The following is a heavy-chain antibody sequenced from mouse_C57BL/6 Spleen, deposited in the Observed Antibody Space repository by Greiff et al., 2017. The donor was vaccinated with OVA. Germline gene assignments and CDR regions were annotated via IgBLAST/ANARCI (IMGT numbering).Heavy chain of an antibody. CDR1: GYTFTSYW. CDR3: ARRDYGRSAWFAY. Sequence: QVQLQQPGAELVKPGASVKMSCKASGYTFTSYWITWVKQRPGQGLEWIGDIYPGSGSTNYNEKFKSKATLTVDTSSSTAYMQLSSLTSEDSAVYYCARRDYGRSAWFAYWGQGTLVTVSA. CDR2: IYPGSGST. J-gene: IGHJ3*01. V-gene: IGHV1-55*01. D-gene: IGHD2-4*01.